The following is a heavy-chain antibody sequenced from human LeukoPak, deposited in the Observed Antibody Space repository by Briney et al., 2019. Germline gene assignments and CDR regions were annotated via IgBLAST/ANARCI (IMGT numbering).Heavy chain of an antibody. J-gene: IGHJ4*02. CDR2: ISVYSGKT. CDR1: GYTFTSHA. CDR3: ARGIHSGNSGPYYFDY. Sequence: ASVKVSCKASGYTFTSHAISWVRQVPGQGLEWMGWISVYSGKTDYPQKVQDRVTMTTDTSTNTAYMELRSLRSDDTAVYYCARGIHSGNSGPYYFDYWGQGTLVTVSS. V-gene: IGHV1-18*01. D-gene: IGHD1-26*01.